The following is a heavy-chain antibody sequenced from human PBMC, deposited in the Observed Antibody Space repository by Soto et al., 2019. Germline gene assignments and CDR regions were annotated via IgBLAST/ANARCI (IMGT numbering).Heavy chain of an antibody. J-gene: IGHJ3*02. CDR2: ISYDGSNK. D-gene: IGHD4-17*01. V-gene: IGHV3-30*18. Sequence: QVQLVESGGGVVQPGRSLRLSCAPSGFPFSSFGMHWVRQASGKGLAWVAVISYDGSNKYYADSVKGRFTISRDNSNNRRYLHLNSLIAEDTAVYYCAKAFRRDVYLNYGGAFDILVKRTMVTVS. CDR3: AKAFRRDVYLNYGGAFDI. CDR1: GFPFSSFG.